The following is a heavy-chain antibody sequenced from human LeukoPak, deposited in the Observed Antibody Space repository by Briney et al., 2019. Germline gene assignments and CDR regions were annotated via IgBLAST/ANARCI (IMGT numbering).Heavy chain of an antibody. V-gene: IGHV3-48*03. CDR3: TTGPGGYSYGYYYYYMDV. CDR1: GFTFSSYE. D-gene: IGHD5-18*01. Sequence: TGGSLRLSCAASGFTFSSYEMNWVRQAPGKGLEWVSYISSSGSTIYYADSVKGRFTISRDNAKNSLYLQMNSLKTEDTAVYYCTTGPGGYSYGYYYYYMDVWGKGTTVTVSS. J-gene: IGHJ6*03. CDR2: ISSSGSTI.